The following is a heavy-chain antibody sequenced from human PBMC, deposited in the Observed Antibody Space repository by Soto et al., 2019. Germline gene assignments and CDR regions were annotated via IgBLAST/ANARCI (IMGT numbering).Heavy chain of an antibody. Sequence: PVGSLRLSCAASGFTFSAYGMHWVRQVPGKGLEWVSAISGSGGSTYYADSVKGRFTISRDNSKNTLYLQMNSLRAEDTAVYYCAKDRVGEYQLLLDAFDIWGQGTMVTVSS. D-gene: IGHD2-2*01. CDR2: ISGSGGST. V-gene: IGHV3-23*01. CDR3: AKDRVGEYQLLLDAFDI. J-gene: IGHJ3*02. CDR1: GFTFSAYG.